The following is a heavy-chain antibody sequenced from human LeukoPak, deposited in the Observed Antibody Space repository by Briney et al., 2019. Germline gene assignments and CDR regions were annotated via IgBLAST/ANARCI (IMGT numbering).Heavy chain of an antibody. J-gene: IGHJ5*02. CDR2: IIPIFGTA. CDR3: ARGDCSSTSCYIYNWFDP. V-gene: IGHV1-69*13. D-gene: IGHD2-2*01. Sequence: SVKVSCKVSGYTLTELSMHWVRQAPGQGLEWMGGIIPIFGTANYAQKFQGRVTITADESTSTAYMELSSLRSEDTAVYYCARGDCSSTSCYIYNWFDPWGQGTLVTVSS. CDR1: GYTLTELS.